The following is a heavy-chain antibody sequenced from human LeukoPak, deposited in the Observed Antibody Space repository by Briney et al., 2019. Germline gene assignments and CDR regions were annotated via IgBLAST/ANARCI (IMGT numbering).Heavy chain of an antibody. Sequence: GASVKVSCKASGYTFTSYGISWVRQALGHGLEWMGWMSAYNGNTNYAQKLPGRVTMTTDTSTSTAYMELRSLRSDDTAVYYCARDFPTWGLVSRSWANYDYWGQGTLVTVSS. CDR2: MSAYNGNT. CDR1: GYTFTSYG. V-gene: IGHV1-18*01. CDR3: ARDFPTWGLVSRSWANYDY. D-gene: IGHD6-13*01. J-gene: IGHJ4*02.